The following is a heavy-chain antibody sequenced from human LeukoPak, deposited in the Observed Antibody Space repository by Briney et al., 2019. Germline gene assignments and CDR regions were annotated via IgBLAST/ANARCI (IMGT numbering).Heavy chain of an antibody. J-gene: IGHJ4*02. D-gene: IGHD6-13*01. V-gene: IGHV5-51*01. CDR2: IYPGDSDT. CDR3: ARLLRNIAAAVYYFDY. Sequence: GESLKISCQGSGYSFTTYWIGWVRQMPGKGLEWMGIIYPGDSDTRYSPSFQGQVTISADKSISNAYLQWSSLKASDTAMYYCARLLRNIAAAVYYFDYWGQGTLVTVSS. CDR1: GYSFTTYW.